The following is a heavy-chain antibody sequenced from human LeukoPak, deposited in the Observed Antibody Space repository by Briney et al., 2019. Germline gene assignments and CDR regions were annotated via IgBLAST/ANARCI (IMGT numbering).Heavy chain of an antibody. V-gene: IGHV4-4*02. J-gene: IGHJ4*02. CDR1: GGSISSSNW. D-gene: IGHD3-10*01. CDR3: ARRPMVRGLISLAY. CDR2: IYHSGST. Sequence: SGTLSLTCAVSGGSISSSNWWSWVRPPPGKGLEWIGEIYHSGSTNYNPSLKSRVTISVDKSKNQFSLKLSSVTAADTAAYYCARRPMVRGLISLAYWGQGTLVTVSS.